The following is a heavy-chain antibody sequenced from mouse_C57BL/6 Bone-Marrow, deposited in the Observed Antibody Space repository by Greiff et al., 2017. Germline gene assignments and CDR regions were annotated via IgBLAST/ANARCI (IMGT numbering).Heavy chain of an antibody. V-gene: IGHV1-59*01. CDR2: IDPSDSYT. CDR3: VHYYGSSYGYFDV. D-gene: IGHD1-1*01. CDR1: GYTFTSYW. Sequence: QVQLQQPGAELVRPGTSVKLSCKASGYTFTSYWMHWVKQRPGQGLEWIGVIDPSDSYTNYNQKFKGKATLTVDTSSSTAYMQLSSLTSEDSAVYYCVHYYGSSYGYFDVWGTGTTVTVSS. J-gene: IGHJ1*03.